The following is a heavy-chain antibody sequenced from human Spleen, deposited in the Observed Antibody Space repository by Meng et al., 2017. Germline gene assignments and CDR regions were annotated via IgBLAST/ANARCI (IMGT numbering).Heavy chain of an antibody. CDR1: GYTFLDYW. Sequence: QVRRGHVGAAGKKPVPSGKVSCKASGYTFLDYWLHWVRRAPGQGLEWMGRINPKSGDTHYAQRFQGRVTMTGDTSISTAYMELSGLRSDDTAMYYCARDEDISAAGKLFGDYWGQGTLVTVSS. CDR2: INPKSGDT. D-gene: IGHD6-13*01. CDR3: ARDEDISAAGKLFGDY. J-gene: IGHJ4*02. V-gene: IGHV1-2*06.